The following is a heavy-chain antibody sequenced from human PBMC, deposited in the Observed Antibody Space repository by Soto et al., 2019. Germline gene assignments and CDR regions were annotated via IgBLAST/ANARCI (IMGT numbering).Heavy chain of an antibody. D-gene: IGHD6-19*01. V-gene: IGHV1-69*01. J-gene: IGHJ6*02. Sequence: SVKVSCKASGGTFSSYAISWVRQAPGQGLEWMGGIIPIFGTANYAQKFQGRVTITADESTSTAYMELSSLRSEDTAVYYCASRVPGVAGNYYYYYGMDVWGQGTTVTVSS. CDR3: ASRVPGVAGNYYYYYGMDV. CDR2: IIPIFGTA. CDR1: GGTFSSYA.